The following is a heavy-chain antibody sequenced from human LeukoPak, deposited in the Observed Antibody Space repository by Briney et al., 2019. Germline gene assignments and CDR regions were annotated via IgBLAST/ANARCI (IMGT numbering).Heavy chain of an antibody. D-gene: IGHD3-22*01. CDR2: IIPIFGTA. V-gene: IGHV1-69*13. CDR1: GGTFSSYA. CDR3: ARVQSRDYDSSGYVNWFAP. J-gene: IGHJ5*02. Sequence: ASVKVSCKASGGTFSSYAISWVRQAPGQGLEWMGGIIPIFGTANYAQKFQGRVTITADESTSTAYMELSSLRSEDTAVYYCARVQSRDYDSSGYVNWFAPWGQETLVTVSS.